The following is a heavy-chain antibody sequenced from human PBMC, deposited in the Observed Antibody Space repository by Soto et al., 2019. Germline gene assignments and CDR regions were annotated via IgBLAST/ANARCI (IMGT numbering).Heavy chain of an antibody. J-gene: IGHJ6*03. CDR1: GFTFSSYW. CDR3: ARERDSRLSPYYYYYYMDV. D-gene: IGHD2-15*01. CDR2: IKQDGSEK. V-gene: IGHV3-7*01. Sequence: PGGSLRLSCAASGFTFSSYWVSWVRQAPGKGLEWVANIKQDGSEKYYVDSVKGRFTISRDNAKNSLYLQMNSLRAEDTAVYYCARERDSRLSPYYYYYYMDVWGKGTTVTVSS.